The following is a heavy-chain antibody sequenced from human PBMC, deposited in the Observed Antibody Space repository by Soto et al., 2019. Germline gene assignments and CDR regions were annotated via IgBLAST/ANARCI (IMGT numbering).Heavy chain of an antibody. Sequence: QVQLQESGPGLVKPSGTLSLTCALSGASIITDNWWSWVHQPPGKEMEWIGEIYHSGNTNFNPSVKSLVTISGDTSKNQFSLTVSSVTAADTAIYYCARASASSKLRGVVINWGQGTLVTVSS. CDR1: GASIITDNW. CDR2: IYHSGNT. CDR3: ARASASSKLRGVVIN. V-gene: IGHV4-4*02. J-gene: IGHJ4*02. D-gene: IGHD3-10*01.